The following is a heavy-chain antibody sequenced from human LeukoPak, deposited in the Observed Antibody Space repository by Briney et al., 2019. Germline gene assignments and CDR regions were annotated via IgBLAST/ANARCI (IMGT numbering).Heavy chain of an antibody. CDR3: ARTYYYDSSGYYFDY. CDR1: GYTFSSYA. D-gene: IGHD3-22*01. CDR2: VIPIFDTG. Sequence: ASVKVSCKASGYTFSSYAISWVRQAPGQGLEWMGGVIPIFDTGNYAQKFQGRLTITADESTSTAYMELSSLRSEDTAVYYCARTYYYDSSGYYFDYWGQGTLVTVSS. J-gene: IGHJ4*02. V-gene: IGHV1-69*13.